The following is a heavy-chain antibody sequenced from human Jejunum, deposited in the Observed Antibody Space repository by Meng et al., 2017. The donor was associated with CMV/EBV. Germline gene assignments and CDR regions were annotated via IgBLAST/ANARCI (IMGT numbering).Heavy chain of an antibody. J-gene: IGHJ4*02. Sequence: TSVGMHWVRKAPGKGPEWVAFIRHDGSNKYYVDSVKGRFTISRDTSKNTLSLQMNSLRVEDTAVYYCAKDRAVGGYYDSSGYFDCWGQGTRVTVSS. CDR3: AKDRAVGGYYDSSGYFDC. CDR2: IRHDGSNK. CDR1: TSVG. V-gene: IGHV3-30*02. D-gene: IGHD3-22*01.